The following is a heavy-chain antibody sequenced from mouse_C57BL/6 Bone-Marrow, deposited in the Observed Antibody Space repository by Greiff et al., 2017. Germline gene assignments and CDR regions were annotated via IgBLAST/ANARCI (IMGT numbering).Heavy chain of an antibody. D-gene: IGHD1-1*01. CDR1: DSEVFPIAY. V-gene: IGHV15-2*01. CDR2: ILPSIGRT. Sequence: VQLVESGSELRSPGSSVKLSCKDFDSEVFPIAYMSWVRQKPGHGFEWIGGILPSIGRTIYGEKFEDKATLDADTLSNTAYLELNSLTSEDSAIYYCARPPYYYGSIAWFAYGGQGTLVTVSA. J-gene: IGHJ3*01. CDR3: ARPPYYYGSIAWFAY.